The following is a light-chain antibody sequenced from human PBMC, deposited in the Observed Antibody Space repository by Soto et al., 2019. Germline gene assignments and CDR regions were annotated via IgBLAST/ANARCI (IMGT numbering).Light chain of an antibody. Sequence: DIQMTQSPSSLSASVGDRVTITSRASQSISFYLNWYQQKPGKAPKLLIYAASTLQSGVPSRFSGSGSGTDFTLTISSLQPEDFATYYCQQLNSYPITFGQGTRLEI. CDR1: QSISFY. J-gene: IGKJ5*01. V-gene: IGKV1-9*01. CDR3: QQLNSYPIT. CDR2: AAS.